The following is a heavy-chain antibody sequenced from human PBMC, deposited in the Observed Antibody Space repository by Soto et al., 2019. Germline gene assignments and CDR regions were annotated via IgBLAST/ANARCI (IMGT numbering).Heavy chain of an antibody. CDR3: TRMQLELREGYYYGMDV. D-gene: IGHD1-7*01. J-gene: IGHJ6*02. CDR2: IRRKANSYAT. CDR1: GFTFSGSA. Sequence: EVQLVESGGGLVQPGGSLKLSCAASGFTFSGSAMHLVRQASGKGLVWVGRIRRKANSYATEYAASVKGRFTISRDDSKNTAYLQMNRLKTDDTVVYYCTRMQLELREGYYYGMDVWGQGTTVPVSS. V-gene: IGHV3-73*02.